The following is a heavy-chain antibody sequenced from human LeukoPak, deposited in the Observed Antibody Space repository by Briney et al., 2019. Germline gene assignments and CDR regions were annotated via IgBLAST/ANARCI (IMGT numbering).Heavy chain of an antibody. CDR2: IKQDGSEK. V-gene: IGHV3-7*01. J-gene: IGHJ4*02. CDR1: GFTFSSYW. Sequence: GGSLRLSCAASGFTFSSYWMSWVRQAPGKGLEWVANIKQDGSEKYYVDSVKGRFTISRDNAKNSLFLQMNSLRAEDTAVYYCARFVRLGELSSLYYFDYWGQGTLVTVSS. D-gene: IGHD3-16*02. CDR3: ARFVRLGELSSLYYFDY.